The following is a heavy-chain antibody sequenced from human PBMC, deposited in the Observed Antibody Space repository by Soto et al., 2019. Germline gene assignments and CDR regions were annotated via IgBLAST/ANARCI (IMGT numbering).Heavy chain of an antibody. CDR3: ARGRWLLYLAF. CDR2: LHNDGRIT. V-gene: IGHV3-74*01. CDR1: GFTFSNYW. Sequence: EVQLVESGGGLVQPGGSVRRSCEASGFTFSNYWMYWLRQATGKGLVWVSRLHNDGRITSYADSVKGRFTISRDIAKNTLYLQMEGLRAENTAMYYCARGRWLLYLAFWGKGTLVPVAS. D-gene: IGHD2-15*01. J-gene: IGHJ4*02.